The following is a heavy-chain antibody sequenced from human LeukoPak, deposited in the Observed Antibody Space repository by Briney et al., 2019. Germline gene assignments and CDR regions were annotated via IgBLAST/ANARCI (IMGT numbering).Heavy chain of an antibody. CDR1: GGSISSYY. D-gene: IGHD1-1*01. J-gene: IGHJ6*03. CDR2: IYYSGSTT. CDR3: ARNVRGRPLRLHYYYYMDV. Sequence: SETLSLTCTVSGGSISSYYWSWIRQPPGKGLEWIGYIYYSGSTTNYNPSLKSRVTISVDTSKNQFSLKLSSVTAADTAVYYCARNVRGRPLRLHYYYYMDVWGKGTTVTVSS. V-gene: IGHV4-59*01.